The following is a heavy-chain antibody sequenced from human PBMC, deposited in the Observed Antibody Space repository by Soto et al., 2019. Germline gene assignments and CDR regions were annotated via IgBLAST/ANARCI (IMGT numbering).Heavy chain of an antibody. V-gene: IGHV4-39*01. D-gene: IGHD3-10*01. Sequence: QLQLQESGPGLVKPSETLSLTCTVSGVSISSSSYYCVWIRQPPGKVLERIGRVYYSVNTYYNPSLKSRVTTSEVTTHNPFFLKLSAVTSADTDVYYCARPYGSGSYTWFDPWGQGTMVTVSS. J-gene: IGHJ5*02. CDR2: VYYSVNT. CDR3: ARPYGSGSYTWFDP. CDR1: GVSISSSSYY.